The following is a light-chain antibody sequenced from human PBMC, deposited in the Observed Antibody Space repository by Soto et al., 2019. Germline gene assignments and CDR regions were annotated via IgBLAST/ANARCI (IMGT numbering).Light chain of an antibody. CDR1: QSVSSN. V-gene: IGKV3-15*01. CDR3: QQYNNWPRT. J-gene: IGKJ1*01. Sequence: EIVITQSPATLSVSPGERATLSCRASQSVSSNLAWYQQKPGQDPRLLIYGASTRATGIPARSSGSGSGTEFTLTISSLQSEDFAVYYCQQYNNWPRTFGQGT. CDR2: GAS.